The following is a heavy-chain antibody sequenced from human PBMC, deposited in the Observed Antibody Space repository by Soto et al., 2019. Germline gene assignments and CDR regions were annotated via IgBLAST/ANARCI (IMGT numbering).Heavy chain of an antibody. V-gene: IGHV5-51*01. CDR1: GYSFTSYW. CDR2: IYPGDSDT. J-gene: IGHJ6*02. Sequence: LGESLKISCKGSGYSFTSYWIGWVRQMPGKGLEWMGIIYPGDSDTRYSPSFQGQVTISADKSISTAYLQWSSLKASDTAMYYCASGVYDFWSGYPYNGMDVWGQGTTVTVSS. CDR3: ASGVYDFWSGYPYNGMDV. D-gene: IGHD3-3*01.